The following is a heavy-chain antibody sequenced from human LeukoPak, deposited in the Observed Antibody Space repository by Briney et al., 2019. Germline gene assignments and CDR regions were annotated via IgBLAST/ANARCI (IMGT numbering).Heavy chain of an antibody. CDR3: ARSGIMVRYCDWLPDYYYYGMDV. CDR1: GYTFTSYD. CDR2: MNPNSGNT. D-gene: IGHD3-9*01. Sequence: GASVKVSCKASGYTFTSYDINWVRQATGQGLEWMGWMNPNSGNTGYAQKFQGRVTMTRNTSISTAYMELSSLRSEDTAVYYCARSGIMVRYCDWLPDYYYYGMDVWGQGTTVTVSS. J-gene: IGHJ6*02. V-gene: IGHV1-8*01.